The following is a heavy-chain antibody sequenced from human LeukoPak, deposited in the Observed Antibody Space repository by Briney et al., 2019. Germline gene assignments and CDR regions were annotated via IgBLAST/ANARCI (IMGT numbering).Heavy chain of an antibody. D-gene: IGHD3-10*01. V-gene: IGHV1-2*02. CDR3: ARDHYYGSGSYASTNYYHYGMDV. CDR1: GYTFTGYY. J-gene: IGHJ6*02. Sequence: GASVKVSCKASGYTFTGYYMHWVRQAPGQGLEWMGWINPNSGGTNYAQKFQGRVTMTRDTSISTAYMELSRLRSDDTAVYYCARDHYYGSGSYASTNYYHYGMDVWGQGTTVTVSS. CDR2: INPNSGGT.